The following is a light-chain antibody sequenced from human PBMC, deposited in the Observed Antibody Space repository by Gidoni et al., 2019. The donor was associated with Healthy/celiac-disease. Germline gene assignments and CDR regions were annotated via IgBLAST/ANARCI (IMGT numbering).Light chain of an antibody. CDR2: DAS. CDR3: QQRSNWPPRLT. CDR1: QSVSSY. J-gene: IGKJ4*01. V-gene: IGKV3-11*01. Sequence: EMVWTQPPATLSLSPGERATLSCRASQSVSSYLAWYQQNPGQAPRLLIYDASNRATGIPARFSGSGSGTDFTLTISSLEPEDFAVYYCQQRSNWPPRLTFGGGTKVEIK.